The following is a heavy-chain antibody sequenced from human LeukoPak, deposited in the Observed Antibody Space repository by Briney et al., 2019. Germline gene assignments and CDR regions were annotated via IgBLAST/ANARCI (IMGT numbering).Heavy chain of an antibody. D-gene: IGHD1-26*01. CDR2: ISSSDGST. Sequence: GGSLRLSCATSGFTFSSYAMGWGRQAPGKGLEWVSGISSSDGSTYYADSVKGRFTISRDNSKNTLYLQMNSLRAEDTALYYCAKDKSGGWELLRDHDAFDIWGQGTMVTVSS. V-gene: IGHV3-23*01. CDR1: GFTFSSYA. CDR3: AKDKSGGWELLRDHDAFDI. J-gene: IGHJ3*02.